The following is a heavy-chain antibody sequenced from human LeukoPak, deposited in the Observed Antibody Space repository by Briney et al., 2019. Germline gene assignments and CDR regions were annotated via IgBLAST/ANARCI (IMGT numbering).Heavy chain of an antibody. CDR3: ARDLGGSYYCPKGVCSSDY. Sequence: PGGPLRLSCAASGFTFSSYWMHWVRQAPGKGLVWVSRIKSDGSSTSYADSVKGRFTISRDNAKNTLYLQMNNLRAEDTAVYYCARDLGGSYYCPKGVCSSDYWGQGTLVTVSS. D-gene: IGHD2-8*01. V-gene: IGHV3-74*01. CDR2: IKSDGSST. CDR1: GFTFSSYW. J-gene: IGHJ4*02.